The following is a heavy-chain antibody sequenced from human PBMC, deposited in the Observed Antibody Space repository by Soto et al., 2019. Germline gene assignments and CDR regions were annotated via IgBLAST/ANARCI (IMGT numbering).Heavy chain of an antibody. D-gene: IGHD3-22*01. CDR1: GFTFRNYA. CDR2: ISVSGGST. Sequence: LRLSCAASGFTFRNYAMNWVRQAPGKGLEWVSGISVSGGSTYYADSVKGRFTVSRDNSKNTVFLQMNSLRAEDTAVYFCAKGMYYSDSSGYRLFDYWGQGTLVTVSS. J-gene: IGHJ4*02. CDR3: AKGMYYSDSSGYRLFDY. V-gene: IGHV3-23*01.